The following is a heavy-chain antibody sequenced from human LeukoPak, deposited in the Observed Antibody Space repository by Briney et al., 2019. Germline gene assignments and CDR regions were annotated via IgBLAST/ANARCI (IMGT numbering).Heavy chain of an antibody. Sequence: GGSLRPSCAASGFTFSNYSMNWVPQAPGNGLEWVSSISSSSSYIYYADSVKGRFTISRDNAKNSLYLQMNSLRAEDTAVYYCATLVAATSAPEAHYYYMDVWGKGTTVTVSS. J-gene: IGHJ6*03. CDR3: ATLVAATSAPEAHYYYMDV. CDR2: ISSSSSYI. V-gene: IGHV3-21*01. D-gene: IGHD2-15*01. CDR1: GFTFSNYS.